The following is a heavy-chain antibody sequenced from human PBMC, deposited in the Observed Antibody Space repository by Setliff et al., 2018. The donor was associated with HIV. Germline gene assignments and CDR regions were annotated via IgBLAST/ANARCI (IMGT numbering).Heavy chain of an antibody. CDR1: RFTFNDYW. V-gene: IGHV3-7*01. CDR2: IDRDGSET. Sequence: GGSLRLSCVASRFTFNDYWMSWVRQAPGKGLEWVANIDRDGSETNYVDSVKGRFTIFRDNAKSSMYLQMNSLRAEDTAVYYCARDFGYCDSTTCYMDYWGQGTRVTVSS. J-gene: IGHJ4*02. D-gene: IGHD2-2*02. CDR3: ARDFGYCDSTTCYMDY.